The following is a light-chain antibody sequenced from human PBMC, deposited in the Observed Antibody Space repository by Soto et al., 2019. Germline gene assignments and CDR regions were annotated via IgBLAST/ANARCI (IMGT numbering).Light chain of an antibody. CDR1: QSVVHTSNGMNY. CDR3: QQRRSWPPTIT. Sequence: EIVMIQSPGSLALSLGERATFSCKSSQSVVHTSNGMNYLAWYQQKPGQPPKRLIYWASTRESGVPDRFSGSGSGTDFTLTISSLQAEDFAVYYCQQRRSWPPTITFGQGTRLEIK. CDR2: WAS. V-gene: IGKV4-1*01. J-gene: IGKJ5*01.